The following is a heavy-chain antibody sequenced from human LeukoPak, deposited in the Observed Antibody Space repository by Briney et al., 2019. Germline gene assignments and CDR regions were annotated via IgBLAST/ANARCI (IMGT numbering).Heavy chain of an antibody. D-gene: IGHD4-17*01. CDR2: IYPGDSET. J-gene: IGHJ4*02. Sequence: GESLKISCKASRYRFSNYWLGWVRQMPGKGLEWMTIIYPGDSETRYSPSFQGQVTISADKSIGTMYLQWSSLKASDTAMYYCARALRTGQGDYVPVLWGQGTLVIVSS. V-gene: IGHV5-51*01. CDR3: ARALRTGQGDYVPVL. CDR1: RYRFSNYW.